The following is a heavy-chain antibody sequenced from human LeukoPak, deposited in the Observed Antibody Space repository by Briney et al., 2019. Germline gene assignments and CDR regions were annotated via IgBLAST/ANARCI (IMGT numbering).Heavy chain of an antibody. J-gene: IGHJ4*02. D-gene: IGHD2-2*01. CDR3: TRQSRHTIDY. Sequence: SSETLSLTCTVSGASISSSSNYWGWIRQPPGKGLEWIGTIYYSGNTYYNPSLKSRVTISVDTSKNQFSLKLSFVTAADTAVYSCTRQSRHTIDYWGQGTLVTVSS. CDR1: GASISSSSNY. V-gene: IGHV4-39*01. CDR2: IYYSGNT.